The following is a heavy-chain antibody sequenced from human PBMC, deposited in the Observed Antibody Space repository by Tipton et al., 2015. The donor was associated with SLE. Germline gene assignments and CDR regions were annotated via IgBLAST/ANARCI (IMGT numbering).Heavy chain of an antibody. CDR2: IHYSGST. V-gene: IGHV4-39*02. CDR1: GGSISSSSAY. J-gene: IGHJ4*02. Sequence: TLSLTCSVSGGSISSSSAYWGWIRQPPGKGLEWIGRIHYSGSTYYKPSLKSLVTISVDTSKNQFSLRLQSVTAADTAVYYCARGGLTGTTSRFDYWGQGTLVTVSS. CDR3: ARGGLTGTTSRFDY. D-gene: IGHD1-20*01.